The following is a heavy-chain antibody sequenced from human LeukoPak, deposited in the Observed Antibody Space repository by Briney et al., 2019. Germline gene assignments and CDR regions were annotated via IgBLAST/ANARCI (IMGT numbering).Heavy chain of an antibody. J-gene: IGHJ2*01. Sequence: SETLSLTCTVSGGSISSSSYYWGWIRQPPGKGLEWIGSISYSGSTYYNPSLKGRVTISVDTSKNQFSLKLSSVTAADTAVYYCARPRAGVAAATWYFDLWGRGTLVTVSS. CDR3: ARPRAGVAAATWYFDL. CDR2: ISYSGST. V-gene: IGHV4-39*01. CDR1: GGSISSSSYY. D-gene: IGHD6-13*01.